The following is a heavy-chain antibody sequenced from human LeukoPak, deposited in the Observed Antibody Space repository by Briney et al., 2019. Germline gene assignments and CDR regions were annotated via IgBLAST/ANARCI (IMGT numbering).Heavy chain of an antibody. D-gene: IGHD2-2*01. J-gene: IGHJ6*02. CDR3: ARDTLYCSSTSCQTYYYYGMDV. Sequence: PGGSLRLSSAASGFTFSSYAMHWVRQAPGKGLEWVAVISYDGSNKYYADSVKGRFTISRDNSKNTLYLQMNSLIAEDTAVYYCARDTLYCSSTSCQTYYYYGMDVWGQGTTVTVSS. CDR2: ISYDGSNK. CDR1: GFTFSSYA. V-gene: IGHV3-30-3*01.